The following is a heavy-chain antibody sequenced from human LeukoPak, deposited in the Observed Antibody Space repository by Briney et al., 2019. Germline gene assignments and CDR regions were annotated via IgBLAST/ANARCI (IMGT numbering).Heavy chain of an antibody. CDR3: ARVPIAAANPYYFDY. CDR1: GFTFSSYA. J-gene: IGHJ4*02. D-gene: IGHD6-13*01. CDR2: ISYDGSNK. Sequence: GGSLRLSCAASGFTFSSYAMHWVRQAPGKGLEWVAVISYDGSNKYYADPVKGRFTISRDNSKNTLYLQMNSLRAEDTAVYYCARVPIAAANPYYFDYWGQGTLVTVSS. V-gene: IGHV3-30-3*01.